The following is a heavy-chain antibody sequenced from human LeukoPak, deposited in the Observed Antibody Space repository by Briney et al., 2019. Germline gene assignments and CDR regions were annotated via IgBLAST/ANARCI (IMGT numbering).Heavy chain of an antibody. CDR2: INHSGST. Sequence: LRLSCAASGFTFSDYYMSWIRQPPGKGLEWIGEINHSGSTNYNPSLKSRVTISVDTSKNQFSLKLSSVTAADTAVYYCARIPYSSGWYFDYWGQGTLVTVSS. CDR3: ARIPYSSGWYFDY. J-gene: IGHJ4*02. D-gene: IGHD6-19*01. CDR1: GFTFSDYY. V-gene: IGHV4-34*01.